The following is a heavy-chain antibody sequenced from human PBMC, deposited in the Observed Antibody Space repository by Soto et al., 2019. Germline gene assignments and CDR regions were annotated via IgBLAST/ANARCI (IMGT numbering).Heavy chain of an antibody. V-gene: IGHV5-51*01. CDR3: ARRHYDIMRGYWGPGYFDY. Sequence: PXDSLKVSCRCSGNTFGSYGSGWVRQMPGKGLEWMGIIYPGDSDTKYSPSFQGQVTISADKSISTAYLQWSSLKASDTAMYYCARRHYDIMRGYWGPGYFDYWGQGTLVTVSS. D-gene: IGHD3-9*01. J-gene: IGHJ4*02. CDR1: GNTFGSYG. CDR2: IYPGDSDT.